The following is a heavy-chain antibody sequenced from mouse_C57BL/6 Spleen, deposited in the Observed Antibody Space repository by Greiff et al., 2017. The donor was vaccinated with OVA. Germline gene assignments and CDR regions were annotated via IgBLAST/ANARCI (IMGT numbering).Heavy chain of an antibody. CDR1: GYTFTSYW. J-gene: IGHJ2*01. D-gene: IGHD2-2*01. CDR3: ARSTMVTRTLFDY. V-gene: IGHV1-52*01. Sequence: QVQLQQPGAELVRPGSSVKLSCKASGYTFTSYWMHWVKQRPIQGLEWIGNIDPSDSETHYNQKFKDKATLTVDKSSSTAYMQLSSLTSEDSAVYYCARSTMVTRTLFDYWGKGTTLTVSS. CDR2: IDPSDSET.